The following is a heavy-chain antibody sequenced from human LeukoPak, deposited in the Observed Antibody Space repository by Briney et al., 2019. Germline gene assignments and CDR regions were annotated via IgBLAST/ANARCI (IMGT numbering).Heavy chain of an antibody. J-gene: IGHJ5*02. CDR2: IHYSGST. CDR1: GASISSHY. D-gene: IGHD5-12*01. CDR3: ARRSVQYSGYDVGNWFDP. Sequence: PSETLSLTCSVSGASISSHYWSWIRQPPGKGLEWIGYIHYSGSTNCNPSLKSRVTMSVDTSKNQFSLRLSSVTAADTAVYYCARRSVQYSGYDVGNWFDPWGQGTLVTVSS. V-gene: IGHV4-59*08.